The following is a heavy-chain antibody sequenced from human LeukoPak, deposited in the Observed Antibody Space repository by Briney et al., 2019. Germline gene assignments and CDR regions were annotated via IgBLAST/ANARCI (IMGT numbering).Heavy chain of an antibody. J-gene: IGHJ4*02. CDR1: GYTFTTYY. D-gene: IGHD4-11*01. Sequence: GASVKVSCKASGYTFTTYYMRWVRQAPGQGLEWMGIVNPSGDNTTHAQKFQGRVTMTKDTSTSAVHMELSSLRSEDTAVYYCARGSSYINPPDYWGQGTLVTVSS. CDR3: ARGSSYINPPDY. V-gene: IGHV1-46*01. CDR2: VNPSGDNT.